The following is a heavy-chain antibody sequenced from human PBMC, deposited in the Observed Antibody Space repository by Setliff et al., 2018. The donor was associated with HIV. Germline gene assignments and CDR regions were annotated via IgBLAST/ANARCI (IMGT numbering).Heavy chain of an antibody. D-gene: IGHD3-22*01. J-gene: IGHJ1*01. V-gene: IGHV1-24*01. CDR1: GYSLTDLS. CDR3: ATIRAYYYDSSGQEYFQY. Sequence: GASVMVSCKVSGYSLTDLSVHWVRQAPGKGLEWMGGFDPEDGETVYAQKLQGRVTMTEDTSTDTAYMELSSLRSEDTAIYYCATIRAYYYDSSGQEYFQYWGHGTLVTVSS. CDR2: FDPEDGET.